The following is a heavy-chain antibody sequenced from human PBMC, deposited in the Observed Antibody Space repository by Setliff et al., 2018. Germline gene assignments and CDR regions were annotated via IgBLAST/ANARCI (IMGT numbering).Heavy chain of an antibody. D-gene: IGHD3-10*01. CDR3: ARAPRGKNAFDT. V-gene: IGHV4-59*01. CDR2: IYYSGST. CDR1: GGSISSYY. J-gene: IGHJ3*02. Sequence: SETLSLTCTVSGGSISSYYWSWIRQPPGKGPEWIGYIYYSGSTNYNPSLKSRVTISVDTSKNQFSLKLSSVTAADTAVYYCARAPRGKNAFDTWGQGTMVTVSS.